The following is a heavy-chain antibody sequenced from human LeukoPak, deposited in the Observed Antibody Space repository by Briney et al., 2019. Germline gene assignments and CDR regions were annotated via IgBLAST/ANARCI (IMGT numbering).Heavy chain of an antibody. J-gene: IGHJ6*02. CDR2: IIPILGIA. CDR1: GGTFSSYA. Sequence: SVKVSCKASGGTFSSYAISWVRQAPGQGLEWMGRIIPILGIANYAQKFQGRVTITADKSTSTAYMELSSLRSEDTAVYYCARARDIVATIEYYYYGMDVWGQGTTVIVSS. CDR3: ARARDIVATIEYYYYGMDV. V-gene: IGHV1-69*04. D-gene: IGHD5-12*01.